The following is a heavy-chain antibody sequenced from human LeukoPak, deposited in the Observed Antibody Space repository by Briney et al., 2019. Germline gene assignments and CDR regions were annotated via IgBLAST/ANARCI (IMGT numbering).Heavy chain of an antibody. D-gene: IGHD3-22*01. Sequence: GGSLRLSSAASGFGFGSYGMNWVRQAPGKALEWVSSISRNGDYIDYAASLKGRFIISRDNANKSLSLEMNSLRVEDTALYFCARDVGGDSTGFWYFDLWGRGTLVTVSS. V-gene: IGHV3-21*01. CDR3: ARDVGGDSTGFWYFDL. CDR2: ISRNGDYI. CDR1: GFGFGSYG. J-gene: IGHJ2*01.